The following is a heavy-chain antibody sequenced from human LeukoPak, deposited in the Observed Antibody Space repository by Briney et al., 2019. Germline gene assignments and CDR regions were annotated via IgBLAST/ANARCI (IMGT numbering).Heavy chain of an antibody. D-gene: IGHD3-10*01. CDR2: INPSGGST. Sequence: ASVKVSCKASGYTFTSYYMHWVRQAPGQGLEWMGIINPSGGSTSYAQKFQGRATMTRDTSTSTVYMELSSLRSEDTAVYYCAREKDPLRYGSGSYCDYWGQGTLVTVSS. CDR1: GYTFTSYY. J-gene: IGHJ4*02. V-gene: IGHV1-46*03. CDR3: AREKDPLRYGSGSYCDY.